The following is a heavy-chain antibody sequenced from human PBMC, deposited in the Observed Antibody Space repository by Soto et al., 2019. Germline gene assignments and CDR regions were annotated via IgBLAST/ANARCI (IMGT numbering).Heavy chain of an antibody. CDR2: IIPIFGTA. Sequence: SVKVSCNASGGTFSSYAISWVRQAPGQGLEWMGGIIPIFGTANYAQKFQGRVTITADESTSTAYMELSSLRSEDTAVYYCARGSYDSSGYLDFDYWGQGTLVTVSS. D-gene: IGHD3-22*01. CDR1: GGTFSSYA. V-gene: IGHV1-69*13. J-gene: IGHJ4*02. CDR3: ARGSYDSSGYLDFDY.